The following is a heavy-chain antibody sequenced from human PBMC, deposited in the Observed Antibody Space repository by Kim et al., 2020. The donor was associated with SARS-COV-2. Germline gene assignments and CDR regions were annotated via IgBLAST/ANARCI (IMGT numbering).Heavy chain of an antibody. J-gene: IGHJ5*02. V-gene: IGHV3-7*01. CDR3: AGERYNWNDGWFDP. D-gene: IGHD1-1*01. CDR2: IKQDGSEK. Sequence: GGSLRLSCAASGFTFSTYWMSWVRQAPGKGLEWVANIKQDGSEKFYVDSVKGRFTISRDNAKNSLYLQMNSLRAEDTALYYCAGERYNWNDGWFDPWGQGTLVTVSS. CDR1: GFTFSTYW.